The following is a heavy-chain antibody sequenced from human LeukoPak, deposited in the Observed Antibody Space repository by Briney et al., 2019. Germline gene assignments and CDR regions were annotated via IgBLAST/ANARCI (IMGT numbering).Heavy chain of an antibody. CDR1: GYTFTSYY. D-gene: IGHD2-15*01. CDR3: ARDLSVWTLSSGGIGTKRDY. CDR2: INPSGGST. J-gene: IGHJ4*02. V-gene: IGHV1-46*01. Sequence: GASVKVSCKASGYTFTSYYMHWVRQAPGQGLEWMGIINPSGGSTSYAQKFQGRVTMTRDTSTSTVCMELSSLRSEDTAVYYCARDLSVWTLSSGGIGTKRDYWGQGTLVTVSS.